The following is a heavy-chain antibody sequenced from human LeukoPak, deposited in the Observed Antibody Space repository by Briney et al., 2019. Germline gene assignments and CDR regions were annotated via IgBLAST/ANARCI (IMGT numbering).Heavy chain of an antibody. CDR1: GFTFSSYG. D-gene: IGHD3-22*01. CDR3: AKWDTYYDSSGYYFY. J-gene: IGHJ4*02. V-gene: IGHV3-23*01. CDR2: ISGSGGST. Sequence: GGTLRLSCAASGFTFSSYGMSWVRQAPGKGLEWVSAISGSGGSTYYADSVKGRFTISRDNSKNTLYLQMNSLRAEDTAVYYCAKWDTYYDSSGYYFYWGQGTLVTVSS.